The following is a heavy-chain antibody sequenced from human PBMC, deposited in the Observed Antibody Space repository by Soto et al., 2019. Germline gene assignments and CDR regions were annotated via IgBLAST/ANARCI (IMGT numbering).Heavy chain of an antibody. D-gene: IGHD6-19*01. J-gene: IGHJ4*02. CDR3: AKLRGYSSGSVDY. Sequence: EVQLLESGGGLVQPGVSLRLSCAASGLTFRSYAMSWVRQAPGKGLEWVSAISGSGGSTYYADSVKGRFTISRDNSKNTVYLQMNSLRAEDTAVYYCAKLRGYSSGSVDYWVQGTLVTVSS. V-gene: IGHV3-23*01. CDR1: GLTFRSYA. CDR2: ISGSGGST.